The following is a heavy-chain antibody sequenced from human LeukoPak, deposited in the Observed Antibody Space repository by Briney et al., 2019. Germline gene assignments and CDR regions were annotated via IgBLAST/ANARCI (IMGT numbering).Heavy chain of an antibody. V-gene: IGHV3-23*01. CDR3: AKDWDDYYGSGSHFDH. J-gene: IGHJ4*02. D-gene: IGHD3-10*01. CDR2: IGGGTYST. Sequence: PGGSLRLSCAASGFTFSNYAMSWVRQSPGKGLEWVSAIGGGTYSTYYADSVKGRFTSSRDNSKNTLYLQMNSLKAEDTAVYYCAKDWDDYYGSGSHFDHWGQGTLVTVSS. CDR1: GFTFSNYA.